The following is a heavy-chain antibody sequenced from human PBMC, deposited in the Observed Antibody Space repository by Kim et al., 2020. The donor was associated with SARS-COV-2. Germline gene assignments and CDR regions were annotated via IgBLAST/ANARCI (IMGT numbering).Heavy chain of an antibody. CDR1: GFTFSSYS. V-gene: IGHV3-21*01. Sequence: GGSLRLSCAASGFTFSSYSMNWVRQAPGKGLEWVSSISSSSSYIYYADSVKGRFTISRDNAKNSLYLQMNSLRAEDTAVYYCARGVSDILGYCSGGSCYYDLPDYWGQGTLVTVSS. J-gene: IGHJ4*02. CDR2: ISSSSSYI. D-gene: IGHD2-15*01. CDR3: ARGVSDILGYCSGGSCYYDLPDY.